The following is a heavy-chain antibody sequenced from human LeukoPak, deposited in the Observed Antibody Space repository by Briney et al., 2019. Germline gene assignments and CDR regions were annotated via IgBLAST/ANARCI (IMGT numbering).Heavy chain of an antibody. J-gene: IGHJ5*02. CDR1: GFTFSAYG. CDR2: ITSSTTYI. Sequence: TGGSLRLSCAASGFTFSAYGMNWVRQAPGRGLEWVSSITSSTTYIYYADSVKGRFTISRDNAKNSLYLEMNSLRAEDTAIYYCATSVLTIPAVMGNWFENWGQGTMVTVSS. V-gene: IGHV3-21*01. D-gene: IGHD2-2*01. CDR3: ATSVLTIPAVMGNWFEN.